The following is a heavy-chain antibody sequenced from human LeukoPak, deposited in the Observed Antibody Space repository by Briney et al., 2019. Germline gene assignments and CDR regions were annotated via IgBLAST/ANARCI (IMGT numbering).Heavy chain of an antibody. CDR3: ARERTGYSSGWIFDY. Sequence: PGGSLRLSCAASGFTFSSYSMNWVRQAPGKGLEWVSGINWNGGSTGYADSVKGRFTISRDNAKNSLYLQMNSLRAEDTALYYCARERTGYSSGWIFDYWGQGTLVTVSS. J-gene: IGHJ4*02. D-gene: IGHD6-19*01. CDR2: INWNGGST. V-gene: IGHV3-20*04. CDR1: GFTFSSYS.